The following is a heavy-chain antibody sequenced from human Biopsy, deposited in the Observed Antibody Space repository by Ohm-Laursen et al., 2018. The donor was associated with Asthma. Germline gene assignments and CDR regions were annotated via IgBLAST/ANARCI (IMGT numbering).Heavy chain of an antibody. D-gene: IGHD3-3*01. V-gene: IGHV3-33*06. CDR3: AKWDTYYDFWSGYYTRYNYYYYGMDV. CDR1: GFTFSSYG. Sequence: SLRLSCAASGFTFSSYGMHWVRQAPGKGLEWVAVIWYDGSNKYYADSVRGRFTISRDNSKNTLYLQMNGLRAEDTAVYYCAKWDTYYDFWSGYYTRYNYYYYGMDVWGQGTTVTVSS. J-gene: IGHJ6*02. CDR2: IWYDGSNK.